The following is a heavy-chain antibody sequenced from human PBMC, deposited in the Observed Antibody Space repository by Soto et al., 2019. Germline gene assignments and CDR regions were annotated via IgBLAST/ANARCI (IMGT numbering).Heavy chain of an antibody. Sequence: GASVKVSCKASGYKFINHYIHWVRQVPGVGLEWMGIINPNGGGTDYAQKFQGRVTMTTDTYASTVHMELSSLRSEDTAVYFCARDSSASATSYSFEYWGQGTLVTVSS. J-gene: IGHJ4*02. D-gene: IGHD3-10*01. CDR3: ARDSSASATSYSFEY. V-gene: IGHV1-46*01. CDR2: INPNGGGT. CDR1: GYKFINHY.